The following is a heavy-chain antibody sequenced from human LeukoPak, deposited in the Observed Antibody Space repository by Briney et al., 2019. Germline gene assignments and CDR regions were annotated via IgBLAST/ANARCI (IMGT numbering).Heavy chain of an antibody. D-gene: IGHD6-13*01. CDR3: ARDRVGQQLVGRKNNYYYMDV. CDR1: GGSISSISYY. J-gene: IGHJ6*03. Sequence: SETLSLTCTVSGGSISSISYYWGWIRQPPGKGLEWIGTVYYSETYYNPSLKSRVTISGDTSKNQFSLKLRSVTAADTAVYYCARDRVGQQLVGRKNNYYYMDVWGKGTTVTISS. V-gene: IGHV4-39*07. CDR2: VYYSET.